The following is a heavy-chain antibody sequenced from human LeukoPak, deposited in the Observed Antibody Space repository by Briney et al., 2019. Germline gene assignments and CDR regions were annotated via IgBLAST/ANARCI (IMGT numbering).Heavy chain of an antibody. CDR1: GGSISSYY. V-gene: IGHV4-59*08. Sequence: PSETLSLTCTVSGGSISSYYWSWIRQPPGKGLEWIGYIYYSGSTNYNPSLKSLVTISVDTSKNQFSLKLSSVTAADTAVYYCARLITPEGVDPWGQGTLVTVSS. J-gene: IGHJ5*02. D-gene: IGHD3-10*01. CDR2: IYYSGST. CDR3: ARLITPEGVDP.